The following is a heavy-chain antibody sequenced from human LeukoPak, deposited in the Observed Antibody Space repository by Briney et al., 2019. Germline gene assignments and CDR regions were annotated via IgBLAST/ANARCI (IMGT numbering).Heavy chain of an antibody. V-gene: IGHV4-59*01. CDR3: ARAGYDILTGYYAYFDY. Sequence: PSETLSLTCTVSGGSISSYYWSWIRQPPGKGLEWIGYIYYSGSTNYNPSLKSRVTISVDTSKNQFSLKLSSVTAADTAVYYCARAGYDILTGYYAYFDYWGQGTLVTVSS. CDR2: IYYSGST. J-gene: IGHJ4*02. D-gene: IGHD3-9*01. CDR1: GGSISSYY.